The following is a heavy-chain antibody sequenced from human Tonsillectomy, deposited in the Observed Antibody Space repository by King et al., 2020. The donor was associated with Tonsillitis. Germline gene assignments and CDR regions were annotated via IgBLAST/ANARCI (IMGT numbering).Heavy chain of an antibody. V-gene: IGHV4-34*01. CDR1: GGSFSGYY. J-gene: IGHJ4*02. D-gene: IGHD1-14*01. CDR3: ASGNRYNGGYAY. CDR2: INHSGST. Sequence: VQLQQWGAGLLKPSETLSLTCAVYGGSFSGYYWSWIRQPPGKGLEWIGEINHSGSTNYNPSLKSRVTISVDTSKNQFSLKLSSVTAADTAVYYCASGNRYNGGYAYWGQGTLVTVSS.